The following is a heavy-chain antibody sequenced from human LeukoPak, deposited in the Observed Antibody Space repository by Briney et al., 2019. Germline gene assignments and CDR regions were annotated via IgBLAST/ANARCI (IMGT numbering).Heavy chain of an antibody. J-gene: IGHJ4*02. CDR3: AKSVLGYCSSSTCMDFDY. Sequence: GGSLXLSCATSGFTFSSFGMSWVRQAPGKGLEWVSGISGSGASTYYADSVKGRFTISRDNSKNTLYLQMNSLRAEDTAVYYCAKSVLGYCSSSTCMDFDYWGRGTLVTVSS. CDR2: ISGSGAST. V-gene: IGHV3-23*01. CDR1: GFTFSSFG. D-gene: IGHD2-2*01.